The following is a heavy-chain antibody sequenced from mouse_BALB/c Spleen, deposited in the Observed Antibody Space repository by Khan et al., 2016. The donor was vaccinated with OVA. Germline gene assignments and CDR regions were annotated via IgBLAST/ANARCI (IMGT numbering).Heavy chain of an antibody. J-gene: IGHJ3*01. CDR3: ASPNWFAY. V-gene: IGHV14-3*02. CDR1: DFNIKDTY. CDR2: IDPVNGNT. Sequence: IQLVQSGADLVKPGASVKLSCTASDFNIKDTYMHWVKQRPEQGLEWIGRIDPVNGNTKYDPKFQGKATITADTSSNTAYLQLSSLTSEDTAVYYGASPNWFAYWGQGTPVTVSA.